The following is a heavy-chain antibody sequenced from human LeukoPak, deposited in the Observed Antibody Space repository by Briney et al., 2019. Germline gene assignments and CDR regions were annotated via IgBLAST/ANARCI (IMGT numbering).Heavy chain of an antibody. D-gene: IGHD6-13*01. CDR2: IKQDGSEK. CDR1: GFTFSSYW. Sequence: GGSLRLSCAASGFTFSSYWMNWVRQAPGKRLEWVANIKQDGSEKYYVDSVKGRFTISRDNAKNSLYLQMNSLRAEDTALYYCARSGLYSSSWYLNYWGQGTLVSVSS. CDR3: ARSGLYSSSWYLNY. V-gene: IGHV3-7*01. J-gene: IGHJ4*02.